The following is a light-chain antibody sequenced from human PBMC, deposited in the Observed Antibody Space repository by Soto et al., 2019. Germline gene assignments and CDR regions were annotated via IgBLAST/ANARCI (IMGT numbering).Light chain of an antibody. V-gene: IGLV2-14*01. Sequence: QSALTQPASVSGSPGQSITISCTGTSSDVGDYNYVSWYQQHPGKAPKLMIYEVNYRPSGVSNRFSGSKSGNTASLTISGLQDEDAADYYCSSYTSSSTYVFGTGTKLTVL. CDR1: SSDVGDYNY. CDR2: EVN. CDR3: SSYTSSSTYV. J-gene: IGLJ1*01.